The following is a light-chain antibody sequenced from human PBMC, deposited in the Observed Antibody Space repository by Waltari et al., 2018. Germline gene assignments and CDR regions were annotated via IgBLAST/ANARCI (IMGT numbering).Light chain of an antibody. J-gene: IGLJ2*01. CDR2: DVT. CDR3: ASYTSTRTVI. V-gene: IGLV2-14*01. CDR1: SIDIGGYTY. Sequence: QSALTQPASVSGPPGQSIPISCSGPSIDIGGYTYVPWYQQLPGNAPKLMIYDVTRWPSGVSNRFSGSKSGNTASLTIFGLQAEDEADYYCASYTSTRTVIFGGGTRVTVL.